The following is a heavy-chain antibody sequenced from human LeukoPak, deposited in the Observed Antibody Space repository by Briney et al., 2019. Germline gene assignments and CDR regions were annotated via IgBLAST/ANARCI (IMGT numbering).Heavy chain of an antibody. CDR3: AKAAPFVYFDS. CDR2: ISGSGAGT. D-gene: IGHD2/OR15-2a*01. CDR1: RFTFNNYA. Sequence: GGSLRLSCAASRFTFNNYAMTWARQAPGKGLEWVSSISGSGAGTYYADSVKGRFTMSRDNSKNTLYLQMSSLRADDTAVYYCAKAAPFVYFDSWGQGTLVTVSS. V-gene: IGHV3-23*01. J-gene: IGHJ4*02.